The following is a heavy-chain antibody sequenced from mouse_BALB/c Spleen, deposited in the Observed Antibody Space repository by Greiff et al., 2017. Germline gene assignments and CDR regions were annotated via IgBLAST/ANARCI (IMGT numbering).Heavy chain of an antibody. D-gene: IGHD1-2*01. CDR3: ARGGLFITTATGYFDV. V-gene: IGHV5-9-4*01. J-gene: IGHJ1*01. CDR2: ISSGGSYT. CDR1: GFTFSSYA. Sequence: EVKLMESGGGLVKPGGSLKLSCAASGFTFSSYAMSWVRQSPEKRLEWVAEISSGGSYTYYPDTVTGRFTISRDNAKNTLYLEMSSLRSEDTAMYYCARGGLFITTATGYFDVWGAGTTVTVSS.